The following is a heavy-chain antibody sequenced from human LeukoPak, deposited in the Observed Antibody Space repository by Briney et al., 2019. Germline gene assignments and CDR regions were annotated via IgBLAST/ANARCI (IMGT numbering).Heavy chain of an antibody. J-gene: IGHJ6*03. V-gene: IGHV4-34*01. CDR3: ARGRGSGYYLPYYYYYMDV. CDR1: GGSFSGYY. CDR2: INHSGST. Sequence: SETLSLTCAVYGGSFSGYYWSWIRQPPGKGLEWIGEINHSGSTSYNPSLKSRVTISVDTSKNQFSLKLSSVTAADTAVYYCARGRGSGYYLPYYYYYMDVWGKGTTVTVSS. D-gene: IGHD3-22*01.